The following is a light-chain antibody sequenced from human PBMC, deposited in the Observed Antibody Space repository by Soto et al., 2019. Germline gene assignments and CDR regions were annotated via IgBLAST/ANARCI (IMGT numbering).Light chain of an antibody. CDR1: LGVDLD. Sequence: QSVLTQPPSVSGAPGQRVTISCTNLGVDLDVLWYQQLPGTGPKLLINANDNRPAGVTDRFSGSKSGSSASLAITGLRAEDEATYYCQSFDRSQTYDNRLSGVSGGGTKLTVL. V-gene: IGLV1-40*01. J-gene: IGLJ3*02. CDR2: AND. CDR3: QSFDRSQTYDNRLSGV.